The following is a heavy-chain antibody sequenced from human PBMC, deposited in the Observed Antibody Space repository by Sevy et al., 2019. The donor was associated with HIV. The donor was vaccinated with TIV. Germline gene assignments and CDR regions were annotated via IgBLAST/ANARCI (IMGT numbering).Heavy chain of an antibody. J-gene: IGHJ3*02. Sequence: HSETLSLTCTVSGGSTTSFYWSWIRQPPGKGLEWIGYIYYSGITDYNPSLKSRVTISIDTSKKQFSLRLNSVTAADTAVYYCARVPGIAVPNTAHDAFDIWGPGTMVTVSS. CDR3: ARVPGIAVPNTAHDAFDI. D-gene: IGHD6-19*01. CDR2: IYYSGIT. V-gene: IGHV4-59*01. CDR1: GGSTTSFY.